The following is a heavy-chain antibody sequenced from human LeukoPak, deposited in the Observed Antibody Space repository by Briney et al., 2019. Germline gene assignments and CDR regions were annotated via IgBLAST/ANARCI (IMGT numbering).Heavy chain of an antibody. D-gene: IGHD5-18*01. CDR1: GFTFSSYP. Sequence: GGSLRLSCAASGFTFSSYPMHWVRQAPGLGLQWVAVISHDGSNKYYEDSVKGRFTISRDNAKNSLYLQMNSLRAEDTAVYYCARDQYSYGHFDYWGQGTLVTVSS. CDR2: ISHDGSNK. J-gene: IGHJ4*02. V-gene: IGHV3-30-3*01. CDR3: ARDQYSYGHFDY.